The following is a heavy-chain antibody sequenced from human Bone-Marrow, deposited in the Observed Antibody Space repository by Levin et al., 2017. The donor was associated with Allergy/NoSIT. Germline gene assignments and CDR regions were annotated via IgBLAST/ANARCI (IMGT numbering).Heavy chain of an antibody. J-gene: IGHJ4*02. CDR2: IDRSGSTI. V-gene: IGHV3-11*01. D-gene: IGHD1-14*01. Sequence: SCAASGFSFSDSAMTWVRQAPGKGLEWVSYIDRSGSTIHYSDSVRGRFTVSRDNAKNSLSLQMNGLGAEDTAVYYCWVATTVLGKYWGQGTLVTVSS. CDR3: WVATTVLGKY. CDR1: GFSFSDSA.